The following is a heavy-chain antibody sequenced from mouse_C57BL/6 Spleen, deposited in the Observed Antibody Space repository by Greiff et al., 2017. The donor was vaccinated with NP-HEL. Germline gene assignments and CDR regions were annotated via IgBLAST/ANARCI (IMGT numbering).Heavy chain of an antibody. V-gene: IGHV1-4*01. CDR3: ARSTMAPYYFDY. CDR2: INPSSGYT. J-gene: IGHJ2*01. CDR1: GYTFTSYT. Sequence: VQLQQSGAELARPGASVKMSCKASGYTFTSYTMHWVKQRPGQGLEWIGYINPSSGYTKYNQKFKDKATLTADKSSSTAYMQLSSLTSEDSAVYYCARSTMAPYYFDYWGQGTTLTVSS. D-gene: IGHD2-1*01.